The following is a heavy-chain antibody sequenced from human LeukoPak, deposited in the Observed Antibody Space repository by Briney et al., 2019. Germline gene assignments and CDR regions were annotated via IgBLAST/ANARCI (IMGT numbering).Heavy chain of an antibody. CDR3: ARGDGSGSGRWFDP. D-gene: IGHD3-10*01. CDR1: GASISSGTYS. CDR2: IYHTGSA. V-gene: IGHV4-30-2*01. J-gene: IGHJ5*02. Sequence: SETLSLTCTVSGASISSGTYSWSWIRQPPGEGLEWIGYIYHTGSAYYNPSLKGRVTISVDRSKNQFSLNLNFVTAADTALYYCARGDGSGSGRWFDPWGQGTLITVSS.